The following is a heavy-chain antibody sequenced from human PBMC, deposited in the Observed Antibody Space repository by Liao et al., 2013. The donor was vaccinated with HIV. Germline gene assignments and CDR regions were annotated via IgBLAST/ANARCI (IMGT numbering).Heavy chain of an antibody. Sequence: QVQLQESGSGLVRPSETLSLTCTVSGGSIGSFYWSWIRQPPGKGLEWIGYIYYSGSTNYNPSLKSRVTISVDTSNNQFSLKLSSVTAADAAVYYCARGSGSYYNYWGQGTLVTVSS. CDR3: ARGSGSYYNY. CDR2: IYYSGST. V-gene: IGHV4-59*01. J-gene: IGHJ4*02. D-gene: IGHD3-10*01. CDR1: GGSIGSFY.